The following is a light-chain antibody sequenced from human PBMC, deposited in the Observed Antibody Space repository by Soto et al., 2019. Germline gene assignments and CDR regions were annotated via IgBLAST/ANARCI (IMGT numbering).Light chain of an antibody. CDR3: QQRSNWPFQT. CDR2: DAS. CDR1: QSVSSY. J-gene: IGKJ1*01. Sequence: EIVLTQSPATLSLSPGERATLSCRASQSVSSYLAWYQQKPGQAPRLLIYDASNRATGIPARFSGSGSGTDFTLTISSLEPEDFAVYYCQQRSNWPFQTFGQGTKVDIK. V-gene: IGKV3-11*01.